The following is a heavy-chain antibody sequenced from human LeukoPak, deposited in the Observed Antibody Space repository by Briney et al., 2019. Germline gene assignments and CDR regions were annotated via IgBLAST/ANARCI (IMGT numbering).Heavy chain of an antibody. D-gene: IGHD3-10*01. CDR2: INPNSGGT. Sequence: GASVKVSCKASGYTFTGYYMHWARQAPGQGLEWMGWINPNSGGTNYAQKFQGRVTMTRDMSTSTVYMELSSLRSEDTAVYYCARDYRSGSAPHYYYMDVWGKGTTVTVSS. J-gene: IGHJ6*03. V-gene: IGHV1-2*02. CDR1: GYTFTGYY. CDR3: ARDYRSGSAPHYYYMDV.